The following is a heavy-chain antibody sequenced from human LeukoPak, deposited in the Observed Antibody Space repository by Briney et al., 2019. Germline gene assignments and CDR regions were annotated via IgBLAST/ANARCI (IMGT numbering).Heavy chain of an antibody. J-gene: IGHJ4*02. D-gene: IGHD6-13*01. CDR1: GYTFTSYY. V-gene: IGHV1-46*01. CDR2: INPSGGST. Sequence: ASVKVSCKASGYTFTSYYMHWVRQAPGQGLEWMGIINPSGGSTSYAQKFQGRVTMTRDMSTSTVYMELSSLRSEDTAVYYCAREEAAAGFDYWGQGTLVTVSS. CDR3: AREEAAAGFDY.